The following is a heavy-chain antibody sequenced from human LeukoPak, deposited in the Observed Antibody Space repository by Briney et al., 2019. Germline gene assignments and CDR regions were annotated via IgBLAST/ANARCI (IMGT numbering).Heavy chain of an antibody. CDR3: AKEHSPYCSGEACYDYFDY. Sequence: SLRLSCAASGFTFNRYSMTWVRQAPGKGLEWVTSITNISSYIYYADSVKGRFTISRDNAKNSLYLQMNSLRADDTAVYYCAKEHSPYCSGEACYDYFDYWGQGTLVTVSS. J-gene: IGHJ4*02. D-gene: IGHD2-15*01. CDR1: GFTFNRYS. V-gene: IGHV3-21*01. CDR2: ITNISSYI.